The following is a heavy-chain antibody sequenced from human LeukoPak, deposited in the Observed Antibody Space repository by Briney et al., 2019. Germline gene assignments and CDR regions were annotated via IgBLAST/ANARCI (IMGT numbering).Heavy chain of an antibody. Sequence: GSLRLSCAASGFTFSSYWMSWVRQPPGKGLEWIGSIYYSGSTYYNPSLKSRVTISVDTSKNQFSLKLSSVTAADTAVYYCARDRVSTAAIPLDWGQGTLVTVSS. V-gene: IGHV4-39*07. CDR3: ARDRVSTAAIPLD. J-gene: IGHJ4*02. CDR2: IYYSGST. CDR1: GFTFSSYW. D-gene: IGHD6-13*01.